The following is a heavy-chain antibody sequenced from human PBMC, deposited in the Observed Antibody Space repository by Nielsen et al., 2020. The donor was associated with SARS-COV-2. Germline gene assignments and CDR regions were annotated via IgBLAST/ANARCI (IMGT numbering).Heavy chain of an antibody. CDR3: AKDISWGYSPSYYFDY. V-gene: IGHV3-23*01. Sequence: GGSLRLSCAASGFTFSSYAMSWVRQAPGKGLEWVSAISGSGGSTYYADSVKGRFTISRDNAKNSLYLQMNSLRAEDTALYYCAKDISWGYSPSYYFDYWGQGTLVTVSS. D-gene: IGHD4-11*01. CDR1: GFTFSSYA. CDR2: ISGSGGST. J-gene: IGHJ4*02.